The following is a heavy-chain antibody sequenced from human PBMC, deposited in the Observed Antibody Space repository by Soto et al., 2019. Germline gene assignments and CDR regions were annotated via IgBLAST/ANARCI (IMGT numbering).Heavy chain of an antibody. J-gene: IGHJ4*02. V-gene: IGHV3-30*18. CDR3: AKDGPPGYCSGGSCYARYYFDY. CDR2: ISYDGSNK. CDR1: GFTFSSYV. D-gene: IGHD2-15*01. Sequence: PGGSLRLSCAASGFTFSSYVVHWVRQAPGKGLEWVAVISYDGSNKYYADSVKGRFTISRDNSKNTLYLQMNSLRAEDTAVYYCAKDGPPGYCSGGSCYARYYFDYWGQGTLVTVSS.